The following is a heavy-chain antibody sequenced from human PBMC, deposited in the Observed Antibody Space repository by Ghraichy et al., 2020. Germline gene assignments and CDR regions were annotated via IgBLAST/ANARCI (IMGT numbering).Heavy chain of an antibody. Sequence: GGSLRLSCAASGFTFSSYAMSWVRQAPGKGLEWVSAISGSGGSTYYADSVKGRFTISRDNSKNTLYLQMNSLRAEDMAVYYCAKFRCCGVRGATQSWGQGTLVTVSS. D-gene: IGHD3-10*01. CDR2: ISGSGGST. CDR1: GFTFSSYA. J-gene: IGHJ1*01. CDR3: AKFRCCGVRGATQS. V-gene: IGHV3-23*01.